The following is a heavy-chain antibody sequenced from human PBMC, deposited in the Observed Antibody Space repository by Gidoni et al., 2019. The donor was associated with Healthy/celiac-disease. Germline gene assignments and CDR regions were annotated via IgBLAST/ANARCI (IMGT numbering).Heavy chain of an antibody. CDR1: GFSLSISGEG. CDR2: IYWDDEK. D-gene: IGHD2-21*01. J-gene: IGHJ3*02. V-gene: IGHV2-5*02. Sequence: QITLKESGPTLVKPTQTLTLTCTFSGFSLSISGEGVGWIRQPPGKALEWLALIYWDDEKRYSPSLKSRLTLAKDTSKNQVVLTMTNMDPVDTATYYCAHKYYGGKARAFDIWGQGTMVSVSS. CDR3: AHKYYGGKARAFDI.